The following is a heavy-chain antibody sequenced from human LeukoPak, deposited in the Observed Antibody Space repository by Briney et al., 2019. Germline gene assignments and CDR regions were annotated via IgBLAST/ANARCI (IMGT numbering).Heavy chain of an antibody. Sequence: ASVKVSCKASGYTFTSYGISWVRQAPGQGLEWMGWVSVYNGNTNYAQKLQGRVTMTTDTSTSTAYMELRSLRSDDTAVYYCARQEWLVRGGDYWGQGTLVTVSS. V-gene: IGHV1-18*01. CDR1: GYTFTSYG. J-gene: IGHJ4*02. CDR3: ARQEWLVRGGDY. D-gene: IGHD6-19*01. CDR2: VSVYNGNT.